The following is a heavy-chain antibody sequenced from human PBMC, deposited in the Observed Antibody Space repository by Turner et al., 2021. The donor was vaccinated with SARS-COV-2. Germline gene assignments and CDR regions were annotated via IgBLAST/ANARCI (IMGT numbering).Heavy chain of an antibody. CDR3: ARDPGEGSFDY. D-gene: IGHD3-16*01. CDR1: GGSISSYY. CDR2: IYYSEST. V-gene: IGHV4-59*01. J-gene: IGHJ4*02. Sequence: QVQLQESGPGLVKPSETLSLPCTVSGGSISSYYWRWIRQPPGKGLEWIGYIYYSESTNYNPSLKSRVTISVDTSKNQFSLQLGSVTAADSSVYYCARDPGEGSFDYWGQGTLVTVSS.